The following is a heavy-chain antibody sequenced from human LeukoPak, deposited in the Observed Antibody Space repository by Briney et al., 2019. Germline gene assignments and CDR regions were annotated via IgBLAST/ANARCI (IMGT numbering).Heavy chain of an antibody. CDR1: GFTISGFW. J-gene: IGHJ4*01. V-gene: IGHV3-74*01. CDR2: MNSAGTTI. D-gene: IGHD1-1*01. Sequence: GGSLRLPCAASGFTISGFWMHWVRQVPGEGLVWVARMNSAGTTINYADSVKGRFTISRDNVRDTLHLQMNNLSLEDTAVYFCIREVQVRASASLGLWGRGTLVTVS. CDR3: IREVQVRASASLGL.